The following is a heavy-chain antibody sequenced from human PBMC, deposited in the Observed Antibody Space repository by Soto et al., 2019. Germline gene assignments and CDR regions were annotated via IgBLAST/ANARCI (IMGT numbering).Heavy chain of an antibody. Sequence: GGSLRLSCAASGFTFSNAWMRWVRQAPGKGLEWVGRITSKTDGGTTDYAAPVKGRFTISRDDSTNTLYLHMNSLKTEDTAVYYCTGRIEWLFEDAFDIWGQGTMVTVSS. D-gene: IGHD3-3*01. CDR2: ITSKTDGGTT. CDR1: GFTFSNAW. J-gene: IGHJ3*02. V-gene: IGHV3-15*01. CDR3: TGRIEWLFEDAFDI.